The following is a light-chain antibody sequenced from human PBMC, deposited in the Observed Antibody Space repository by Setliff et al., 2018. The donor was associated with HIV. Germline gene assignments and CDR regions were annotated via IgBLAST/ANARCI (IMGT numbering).Light chain of an antibody. Sequence: QSALTQPPSVSGSPGQSVTISCTGTSSDVGGYNYVSWYQQHPGKAPKLILYEVSKWPSGVSNHFSGSKSGNTASLTISGLQTEDEAEYYCCSYASSGSLVFGTGTKVTVL. CDR3: CSYASSGSLV. V-gene: IGLV2-11*01. CDR2: EVS. J-gene: IGLJ1*01. CDR1: SSDVGGYNY.